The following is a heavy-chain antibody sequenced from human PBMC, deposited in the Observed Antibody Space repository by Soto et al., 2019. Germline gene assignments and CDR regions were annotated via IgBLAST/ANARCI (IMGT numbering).Heavy chain of an antibody. J-gene: IGHJ4*02. Sequence: QVQLVQSGAEVKKSGASVKVSCKASGYTFISYAMYWVRQAPGQGLEWMGIISPRDGTTTYAQNFQDRVTMTRDTSTRTVYMELSSRRSEATAVYYCARGGGTLDYWGQGTLVTVAS. CDR2: ISPRDGTT. CDR1: GYTFISYA. V-gene: IGHV1-46*01. CDR3: ARGGGTLDY.